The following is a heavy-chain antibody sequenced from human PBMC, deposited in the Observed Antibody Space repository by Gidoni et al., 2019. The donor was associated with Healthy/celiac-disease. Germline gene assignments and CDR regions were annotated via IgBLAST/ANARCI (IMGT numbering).Heavy chain of an antibody. CDR1: GYSFSNYW. CDR2: IYPGDSDT. D-gene: IGHD3-10*01. CDR3: ARRYYGSGSYYYFDY. V-gene: IGHV5-51*03. Sequence: SGAEVKKPGESLKISCKGSGYSFSNYWIGWVRQMPGKGLEWMWIIYPGDSDTRYSPSFQGQVTISADKSISTAYLQWGSLKASDTAMYYCARRYYGSGSYYYFDYWGQGTLVTVSS. J-gene: IGHJ4*02.